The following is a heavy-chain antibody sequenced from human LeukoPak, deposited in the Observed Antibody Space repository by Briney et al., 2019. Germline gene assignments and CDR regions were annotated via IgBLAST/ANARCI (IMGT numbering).Heavy chain of an antibody. Sequence: PSETLSLTCTVSGGSISSYYWSWIRQPPGKGLEWIGYIYYSGSTNYNPSLKSRVTISVDTSKNQFSLKLSSVTAADTAVYYCARGGRYFDWLPRHYWGQGTLVTVSS. D-gene: IGHD3-9*01. CDR2: IYYSGST. V-gene: IGHV4-59*01. J-gene: IGHJ4*02. CDR1: GGSISSYY. CDR3: ARGGRYFDWLPRHY.